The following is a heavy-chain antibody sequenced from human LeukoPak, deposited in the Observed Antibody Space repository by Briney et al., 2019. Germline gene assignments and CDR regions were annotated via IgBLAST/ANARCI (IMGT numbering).Heavy chain of an antibody. V-gene: IGHV5-51*01. CDR2: IYLGDSDT. Sequence: GESLKISCKVSGYIFSNFWIAWVRHMPGRGLGWVGSIYLGDSDTRYSPSFQGQVTISGDRSISTAYLQWSSLKASDTAMYFCAKIDGANWSFAAWGQGTLLSVSS. CDR1: GYIFSNFW. CDR3: AKIDGANWSFAA. D-gene: IGHD1-1*01. J-gene: IGHJ5*02.